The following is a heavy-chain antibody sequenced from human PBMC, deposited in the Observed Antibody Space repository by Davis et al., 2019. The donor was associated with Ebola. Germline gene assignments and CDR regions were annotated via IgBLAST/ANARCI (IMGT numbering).Heavy chain of an antibody. J-gene: IGHJ6*04. CDR3: ARVGYTSGWGV. V-gene: IGHV3-7*03. Sequence: GESLKISCAASGFTFSSYWMSWVRQAPGKGLEWVANIKQDGSEKYYVDSVKGRFTISRDNAKNSLYLQMNSLRAEDTAVYYCARVGYTSGWGVWGKGTTVTVSS. D-gene: IGHD6-19*01. CDR1: GFTFSSYW. CDR2: IKQDGSEK.